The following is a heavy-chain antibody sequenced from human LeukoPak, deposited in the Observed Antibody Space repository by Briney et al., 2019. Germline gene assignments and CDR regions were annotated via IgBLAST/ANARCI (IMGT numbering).Heavy chain of an antibody. V-gene: IGHV3-53*01. Sequence: GGSLRLSCAVSGFTVSSNYMSWVRQAPGKGLEWVSVIYSGGSTYYADSVKGRFTISRDNSKNTLYLQMNSLRAEDTAVYYCARDLVREVRGVTYHYYGMDVWGQGTTVTVSS. CDR3: ARDLVREVRGVTYHYYGMDV. D-gene: IGHD3-10*01. J-gene: IGHJ6*02. CDR1: GFTVSSNY. CDR2: IYSGGST.